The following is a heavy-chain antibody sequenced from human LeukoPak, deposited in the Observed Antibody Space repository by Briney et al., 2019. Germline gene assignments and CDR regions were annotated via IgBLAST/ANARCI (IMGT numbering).Heavy chain of an antibody. D-gene: IGHD3-22*01. Sequence: PGGSLRLSCAASGFTLSSYSMNWVRQAPGKGLEWVSSISSSSSYIYYADSVKGRFTISRDNAKNSLYLQMNSLRAEDTAVYYCARERHYYDSSGYYYAYAFDIWGQGTMVTVSS. CDR1: GFTLSSYS. J-gene: IGHJ3*02. CDR3: ARERHYYDSSGYYYAYAFDI. V-gene: IGHV3-21*01. CDR2: ISSSSSYI.